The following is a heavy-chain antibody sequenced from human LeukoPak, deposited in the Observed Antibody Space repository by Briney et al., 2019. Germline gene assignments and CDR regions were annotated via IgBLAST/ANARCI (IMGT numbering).Heavy chain of an antibody. CDR3: ASRVPNQVVTDYFDY. Sequence: PGGSLRLSCAASGFTLSSYSMNWVRQAPGKGLEWISFIDSSSRTIFYAESVKGRFTISRNNAKNSLFLQMNSLRAEDTAVYYCASRVPNQVVTDYFDYWGQGTLVTVSS. D-gene: IGHD3-22*01. CDR1: GFTLSSYS. J-gene: IGHJ4*02. V-gene: IGHV3-48*04. CDR2: IDSSSRTI.